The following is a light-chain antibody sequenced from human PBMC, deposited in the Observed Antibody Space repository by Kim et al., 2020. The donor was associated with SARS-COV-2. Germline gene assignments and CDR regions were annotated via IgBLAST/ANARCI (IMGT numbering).Light chain of an antibody. V-gene: IGKV3-11*01. Sequence: LTPAERATLSCRASQSFSGYLAWYQHNPGQAPRLLIYDASNSAPGIPARFSGSGSGTDFTLTISSLEPEDFAVYYCQHRSNWPPSTFGQGTKLEI. CDR3: QHRSNWPPST. CDR1: QSFSGY. CDR2: DAS. J-gene: IGKJ2*01.